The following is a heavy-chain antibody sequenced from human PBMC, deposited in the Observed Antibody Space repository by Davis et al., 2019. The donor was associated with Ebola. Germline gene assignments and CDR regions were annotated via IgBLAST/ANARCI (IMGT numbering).Heavy chain of an antibody. CDR2: IYSSGSI. CDR1: GFTVSSNY. V-gene: IGHV3-66*03. CDR3: ARGGYIVVVPAAIYGMDV. J-gene: IGHJ6*02. D-gene: IGHD2-2*01. Sequence: GESLKISCAASGFTVSSNYMSWVRQAPGKGLEWVSVIYSSGSIHYADSVKGRFSISRDNSKDTLYLQMNSLRAEDTAVYYCARGGYIVVVPAAIYGMDVWGQGTTVTVSS.